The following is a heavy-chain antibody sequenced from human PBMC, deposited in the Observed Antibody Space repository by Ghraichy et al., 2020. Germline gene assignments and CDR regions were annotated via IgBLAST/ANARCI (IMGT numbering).Heavy chain of an antibody. CDR1: GFTFDDYA. D-gene: IGHD3-10*01. V-gene: IGHV3-43D*03. CDR2: ISWDGGST. CDR3: ACYGSGSYTGGGDDY. J-gene: IGHJ4*02. Sequence: GGSLRLSCAASGFTFDDYAMHWVRQAPGKGLEWVSLISWDGGSTYYADSVKGRFTISRDNSKNFLYLQMNSLSAEDTALYYCACYGSGSYTGGGDDYWGQGTLVTVSS.